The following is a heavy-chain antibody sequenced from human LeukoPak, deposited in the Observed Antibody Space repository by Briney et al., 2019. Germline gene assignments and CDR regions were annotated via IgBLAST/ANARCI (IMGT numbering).Heavy chain of an antibody. J-gene: IGHJ4*02. V-gene: IGHV4-61*01. CDR3: AVGVGGSFDY. CDR2: IYYSGST. D-gene: IGHD3-10*01. Sequence: PSGTLSLTCTVSGGSVSSGSYYWSWIRQPPGKGLEWIGYIYYSGSTNYNPSLKSRVTISVDTSKNQFSLKLSSVTAADTAVYYCAVGVGGSFDYWGQGTLVTVSS. CDR1: GGSVSSGSYY.